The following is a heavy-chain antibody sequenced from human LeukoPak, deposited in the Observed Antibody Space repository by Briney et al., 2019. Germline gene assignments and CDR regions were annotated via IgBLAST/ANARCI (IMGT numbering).Heavy chain of an antibody. CDR1: GFTFSSYA. CDR2: ISSSGSTI. J-gene: IGHJ6*02. Sequence: GGSLRLSCAASGFTFSSYAINWVRQAPGKGLEWVSYISSSGSTINYAASVKGRFTISRDNAKNSLYLQMNSLRAEDTAVYYCARDSSSPYYYGMDVWGQGTTVTVSS. V-gene: IGHV3-48*03. CDR3: ARDSSSPYYYGMDV. D-gene: IGHD6-13*01.